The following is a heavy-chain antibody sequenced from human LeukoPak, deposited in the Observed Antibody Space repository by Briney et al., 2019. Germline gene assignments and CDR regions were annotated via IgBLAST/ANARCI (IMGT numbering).Heavy chain of an antibody. CDR3: ARDGRITMTRGVLGTFDY. CDR2: ISGSGNGFSI. D-gene: IGHD3-22*01. CDR1: GFVFTIYT. V-gene: IGHV3-64*04. Sequence: GGSLRLSCSASGFVFTIYTMYWVRQAPGKGPEYVSTISGSGNGFSIYYADSVKGRFTISRDNSKNTLYLQMNSLRAEDTAVYYCARDGRITMTRGVLGTFDYWGQGTLVTVSS. J-gene: IGHJ4*02.